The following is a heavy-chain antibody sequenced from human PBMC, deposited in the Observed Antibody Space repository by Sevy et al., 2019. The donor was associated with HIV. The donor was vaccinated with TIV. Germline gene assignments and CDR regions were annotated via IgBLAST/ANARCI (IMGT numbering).Heavy chain of an antibody. CDR2: VDPSAGNT. CDR1: GDTFTNNY. Sequence: ASVKVSCKASGDTFTNNYIHWVRQAPGQGLEWMGMVDPSAGNTTYAQKYQGRVTMTRDTSTSILYMDLSSRRSEDTAVYYCVRADPDQHVDSWAQGTLVTVSS. J-gene: IGHJ4*02. V-gene: IGHV1-46*01. CDR3: VRADPDQHVDS.